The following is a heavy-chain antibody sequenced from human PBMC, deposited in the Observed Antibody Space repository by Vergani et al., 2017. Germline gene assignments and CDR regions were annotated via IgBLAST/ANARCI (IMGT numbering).Heavy chain of an antibody. V-gene: IGHV3-23*01. D-gene: IGHD2-2*01. CDR3: ANVVGLVPDYYYYYGMDV. CDR1: GFTFSSYA. Sequence: EVQLLESGGGLVQPGGSLRLSCAASGFTFSSYAMSWVRQAPGKGLEWVSAISGSGGSTYYADSVKGRFTISRDNSKNTLYLQMNSLRAEDTAVYYCANVVGLVPDYYYYYGMDVWGQGTTVTVSS. CDR2: ISGSGGST. J-gene: IGHJ6*02.